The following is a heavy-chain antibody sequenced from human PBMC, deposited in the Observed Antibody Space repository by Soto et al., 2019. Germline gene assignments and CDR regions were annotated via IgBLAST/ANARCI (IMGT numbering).Heavy chain of an antibody. CDR3: ARGGHVVVVTAALDY. CDR1: GDAFTDNY. D-gene: IGHD2-21*02. V-gene: IGHV1-46*01. J-gene: IGHJ4*02. CDR2: VNPSGGHT. Sequence: QVQLIQSGAEVKKPGASVKVSCKASGDAFTDNYIHWVRQAPGQGLEWMGTVNPSGGHTTYAQHFLGSVTMTRDTSTSTLYMELTSLTSDDTAIYYCARGGHVVVVTAALDYWGQGTLVTVSS.